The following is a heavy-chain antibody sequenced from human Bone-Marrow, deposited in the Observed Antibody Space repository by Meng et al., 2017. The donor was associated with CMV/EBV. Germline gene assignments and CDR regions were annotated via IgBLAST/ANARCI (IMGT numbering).Heavy chain of an antibody. J-gene: IGHJ6*02. Sequence: GESLKISCAASGFTFSSYAMHWVRQAPGKGLEWVAVISYDGSNKYYADSVKGRFTISRDNSKNTLYLQMNSLRAEDTAVYYCARDSISLTIFGVVRYGMDVWGQGTTVTVSS. CDR2: ISYDGSNK. CDR1: GFTFSSYA. CDR3: ARDSISLTIFGVVRYGMDV. V-gene: IGHV3-30-3*01. D-gene: IGHD3-3*01.